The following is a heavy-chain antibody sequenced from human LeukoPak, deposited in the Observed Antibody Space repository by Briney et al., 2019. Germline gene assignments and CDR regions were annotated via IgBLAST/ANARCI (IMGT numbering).Heavy chain of an antibody. V-gene: IGHV1-2*02. CDR3: ARVPPTSDYSSREYGMDV. CDR2: INPNSGGT. CDR1: GYTFTGYY. D-gene: IGHD6-13*01. J-gene: IGHJ6*02. Sequence: ASVKVSCKASGYTFTGYYMHWVRQAPGQGLEWMGWINPNSGGTNYAQKFQGRVTMTRDTSISTAYMELSRLRSDDTAVYYGARVPPTSDYSSREYGMDVWGQGTTVTVSS.